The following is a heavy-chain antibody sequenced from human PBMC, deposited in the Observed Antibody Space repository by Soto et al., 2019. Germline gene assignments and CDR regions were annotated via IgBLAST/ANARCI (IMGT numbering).Heavy chain of an antibody. CDR3: ARQAVVSSGSGMDV. V-gene: IGHV5-51*01. Sequence: HGESLKISCKGSGYSFTSYCIGWVRQMPGKGLEWMGIIYPGDSDTRYSPSVQGRVTISADKSISTPYLQLSSLKAEDTAMYYCARQAVVSSGSGMDVWGQGTTVTVSS. J-gene: IGHJ6*02. CDR2: IYPGDSDT. D-gene: IGHD2-15*01. CDR1: GYSFTSYC.